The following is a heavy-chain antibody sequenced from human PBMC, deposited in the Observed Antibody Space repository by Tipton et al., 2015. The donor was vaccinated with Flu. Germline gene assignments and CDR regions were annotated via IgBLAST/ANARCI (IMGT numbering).Heavy chain of an antibody. CDR1: GFTFSSYA. CDR2: ISYDGSNK. Sequence: SLRLSCAASGFTFSSYAMHWVRQAPGKGLEWVAVISYDGSNKYYADSVKGRFTISRDNSKNTLYLQMNSLRAEDTAVYYCAREAGTTVTTHFDYWGQGTLVTVSS. V-gene: IGHV3-30*04. J-gene: IGHJ4*02. CDR3: AREAGTTVTTHFDY. D-gene: IGHD4-17*01.